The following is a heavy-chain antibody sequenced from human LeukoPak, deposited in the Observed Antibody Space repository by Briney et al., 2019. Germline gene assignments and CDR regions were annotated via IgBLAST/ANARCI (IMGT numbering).Heavy chain of an antibody. CDR1: GFTVSSNY. V-gene: IGHV3-53*01. D-gene: IGHD6-19*01. J-gene: IGHJ3*02. Sequence: PGGSLRLSCAASGFTVSSNYMSSVRQAPGKGLEGVSVIYSGGSTYYADSVKGRFTISRDNSKNTLYLQMNSLRAEDTAVYYCARDVAGIDSDAFDIWGQGTMVTASS. CDR2: IYSGGST. CDR3: ARDVAGIDSDAFDI.